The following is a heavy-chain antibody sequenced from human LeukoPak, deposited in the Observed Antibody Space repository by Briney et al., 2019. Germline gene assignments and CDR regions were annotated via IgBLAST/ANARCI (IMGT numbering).Heavy chain of an antibody. Sequence: GRSLRLSCAASGFTFSSYAMHWVRQAPGKGLEWVAVISYDGSNKYYADPVKGRFTISRDNSKNTLYLQMNSLRAEDTAVYYCARVYGSGSYYNGILDYWGQGALVTVSS. J-gene: IGHJ4*02. V-gene: IGHV3-30*04. D-gene: IGHD3-10*01. CDR3: ARVYGSGSYYNGILDY. CDR2: ISYDGSNK. CDR1: GFTFSSYA.